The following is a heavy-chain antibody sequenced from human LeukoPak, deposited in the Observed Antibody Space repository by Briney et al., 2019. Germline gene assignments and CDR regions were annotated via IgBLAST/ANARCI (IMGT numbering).Heavy chain of an antibody. Sequence: ASVKVSCKASGYSFTSYDINWVRQATGQGLEWLGYMNPNSYKTGYAQKFQGRITMTRNTSISTAYMELSSLRSEDTAVYYCTRGNNGNDYWGQGTLVTVSS. CDR1: GYSFTSYD. CDR3: TRGNNGNDY. D-gene: IGHD1/OR15-1a*01. J-gene: IGHJ4*02. V-gene: IGHV1-8*01. CDR2: MNPNSYKT.